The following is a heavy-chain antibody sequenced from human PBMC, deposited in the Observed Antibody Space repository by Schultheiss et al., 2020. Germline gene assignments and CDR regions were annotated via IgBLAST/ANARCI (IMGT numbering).Heavy chain of an antibody. Sequence: GESLKISCAASGFTFSSYGMHWVRQAPGKGLVWVANIKQDGSEKYYVDSVKGRFTISRDNAKNSLYLQMNSLRAEDTAVYYCARGISPFDPWGQGTLVTVSS. J-gene: IGHJ5*02. V-gene: IGHV3-7*01. CDR1: GFTFSSYG. CDR3: ARGISPFDP. CDR2: IKQDGSEK. D-gene: IGHD3-3*02.